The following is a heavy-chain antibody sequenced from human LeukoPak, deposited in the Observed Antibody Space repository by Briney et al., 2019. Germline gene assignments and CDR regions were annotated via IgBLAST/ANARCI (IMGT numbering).Heavy chain of an antibody. D-gene: IGHD6-6*01. V-gene: IGHV1-69*05. J-gene: IGHJ6*03. CDR2: IIPIFGTA. Sequence: GSSVKVSCKASGGTFSSYAISWVRQAPGQGLGWMGGIIPIFGTANYAQKFQGRVTITTDESTSTAYMELSSLRSEDTAVYYCARDHVPAGRYYYYMDVWGKGTTVTVSS. CDR1: GGTFSSYA. CDR3: ARDHVPAGRYYYYMDV.